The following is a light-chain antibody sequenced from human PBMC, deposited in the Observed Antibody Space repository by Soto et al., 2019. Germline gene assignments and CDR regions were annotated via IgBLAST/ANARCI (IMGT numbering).Light chain of an antibody. CDR3: SSYAGSNNLV. CDR2: DVS. J-gene: IGLJ3*02. V-gene: IGLV2-8*01. CDR1: SSDVGGYNY. Sequence: QSALTQPPSASGSPGQSVTISCTGTSSDVGGYNYASWYQQHPGKAPKLMIYDVSKRPSGVPDRFSGSKSGNTASLTVSGLQAEDEADYYCSSYAGSNNLVFGGGTKLTVL.